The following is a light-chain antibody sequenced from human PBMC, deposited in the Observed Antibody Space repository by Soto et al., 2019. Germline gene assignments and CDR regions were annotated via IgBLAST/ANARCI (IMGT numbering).Light chain of an antibody. Sequence: EIVMTQSPATLSVSPGERATLSCRANQSISSNLAWYQQKPGQAPRPLIYGASTRATGIPVRFSGSGSGTEFTLTISSLQSEDFGVYYCQQYNNWPPLTFGGGTKVEIK. CDR3: QQYNNWPPLT. J-gene: IGKJ4*01. V-gene: IGKV3-15*01. CDR1: QSISSN. CDR2: GAS.